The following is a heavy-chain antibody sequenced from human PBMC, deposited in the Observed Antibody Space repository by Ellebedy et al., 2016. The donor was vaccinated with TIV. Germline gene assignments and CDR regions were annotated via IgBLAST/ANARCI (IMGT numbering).Heavy chain of an antibody. J-gene: IGHJ4*02. CDR3: ARVEDYGVDSSSKSIDY. V-gene: IGHV4-4*02. CDR2: IYHSGST. Sequence: MPSETLSLTCAVSGGSISSSNWWSWVRQPPGKGLEWIGEIYHSGSTNYNPSLKSRVTISVDKSKNQFSLKLTSVTAADTAVYYCARVEDYGVDSSSKSIDYWGQGTLVTVSS. CDR1: GGSISSSNW. D-gene: IGHD6-6*01.